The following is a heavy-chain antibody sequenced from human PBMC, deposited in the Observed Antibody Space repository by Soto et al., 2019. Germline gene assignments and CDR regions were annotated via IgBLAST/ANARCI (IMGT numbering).Heavy chain of an antibody. V-gene: IGHV4-30-4*08. D-gene: IGHD6-6*01. Sequence: PSETLSLTCTVSGGSISSGGYYWSWIRQHPGKGLEWIGEINHSGSTNYNPSLKSRVTISVDTSKNQFSLKLSSVTAADTAVYYCARERPDGARLDPWGQGTLVTVSS. CDR1: GGSISSGGYY. CDR2: INHSGST. J-gene: IGHJ5*02. CDR3: ARERPDGARLDP.